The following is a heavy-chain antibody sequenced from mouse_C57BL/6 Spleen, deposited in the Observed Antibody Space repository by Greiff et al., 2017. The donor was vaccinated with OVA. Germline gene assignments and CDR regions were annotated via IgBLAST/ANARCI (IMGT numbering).Heavy chain of an antibody. V-gene: IGHV1-82*01. D-gene: IGHD1-1*01. Sequence: QVHVKQSGPELVKPGASVKISCKASGYAFSSSWMNWVKQRPGKGLEWIGRIYPGDGDTNYNGKFKGKATLTADKSSSTAYMQLSSLTSEDSAVYFCARGIYYYGSSLYAMDYWGQGTSVTVSS. J-gene: IGHJ4*01. CDR3: ARGIYYYGSSLYAMDY. CDR1: GYAFSSSW. CDR2: IYPGDGDT.